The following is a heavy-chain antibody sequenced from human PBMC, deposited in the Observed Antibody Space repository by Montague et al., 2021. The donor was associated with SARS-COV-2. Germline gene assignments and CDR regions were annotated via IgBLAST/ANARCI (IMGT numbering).Heavy chain of an antibody. CDR2: IYTSRDT. J-gene: IGHJ5*02. D-gene: IGHD6-13*01. CDR1: GGSISNYY. V-gene: IGHV4-4*07. CDR3: ARALAVDGKGNWFDP. Sequence: SETLSLTCTVSGGSISNYYWSWIRQPAGKGLEWIGRIYTSRDTNYNPYLKSRVTMSVDTSKNQFSLKLSSVTAADTAVYYCARALAVDGKGNWFDPWGQGTLVTVSS.